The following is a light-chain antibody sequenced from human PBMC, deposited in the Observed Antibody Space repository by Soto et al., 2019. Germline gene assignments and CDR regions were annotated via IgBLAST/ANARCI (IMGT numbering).Light chain of an antibody. Sequence: QPVLTQSPSASASLGASVKLTCTLSSGHSTYAIAWHQQQPEKGPRFLMNVDSAGRHSKGDEIPDRFSGSSSGAERYLTISSLQSEDEADYYCQTWGTGFRVFGGGTKVTVL. J-gene: IGLJ3*02. CDR3: QTWGTGFRV. V-gene: IGLV4-69*01. CDR2: VDSAGRH. CDR1: SGHSTYA.